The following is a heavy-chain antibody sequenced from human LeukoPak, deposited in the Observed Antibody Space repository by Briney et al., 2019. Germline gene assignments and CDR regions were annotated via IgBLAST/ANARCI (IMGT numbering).Heavy chain of an antibody. CDR2: INGDGRTT. Sequence: GGSLRLSCSASGFIFSTYTMYWVHQAPGKGLEYVSVINGDGRTTYYIDSVKGRFTISRDNSKNTLYLQMSSLRADDTAVYYCAGDQVDDTGYLRWGQGTRVTVSA. J-gene: IGHJ4*02. V-gene: IGHV3-64D*06. D-gene: IGHD5-12*01. CDR3: AGDQVDDTGYLR. CDR1: GFIFSTYT.